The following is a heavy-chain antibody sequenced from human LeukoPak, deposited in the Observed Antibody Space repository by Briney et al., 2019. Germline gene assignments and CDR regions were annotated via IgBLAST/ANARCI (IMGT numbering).Heavy chain of an antibody. CDR2: IYHSGST. V-gene: IGHV4-30-2*01. CDR3: ARDSSYYGMDV. Sequence: PSETLSLTCAVSGGSISSGGYSWSWIRQPPGKGLEWIGYIYHSGSTYYNPSLKSRVTISVDTSKNQFSLKLSSVTAADTAVYYCARDSSYYGMDVWGQGTTVTVSS. J-gene: IGHJ6*02. CDR1: GGSISSGGYS.